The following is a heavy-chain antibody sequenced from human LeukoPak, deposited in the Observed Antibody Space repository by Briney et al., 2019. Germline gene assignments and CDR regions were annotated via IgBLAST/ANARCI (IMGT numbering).Heavy chain of an antibody. CDR2: IKQDGSEK. Sequence: GGSLRHSCAASGFTFSSYWMSWVRQTSGKGLEWVAHIKQDGSEKYFVDSVKGRFTISRDNAKTSLYLQMNSLRAEDTAVYYCARMYRGAFDIWGQGTMVTVSS. CDR3: ARMYRGAFDI. J-gene: IGHJ3*02. D-gene: IGHD1-14*01. V-gene: IGHV3-7*01. CDR1: GFTFSSYW.